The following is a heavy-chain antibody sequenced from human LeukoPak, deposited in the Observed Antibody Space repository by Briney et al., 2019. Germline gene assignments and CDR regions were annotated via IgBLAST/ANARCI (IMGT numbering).Heavy chain of an antibody. J-gene: IGHJ4*02. CDR2: IHSSGST. V-gene: IGHV4-4*07. CDR3: ARDPAGHGRYFDY. Sequence: PSETLSLTCTVSGGSIDNYFCTWIRQSAGKGLECIGRIHSSGSTYYNPSLKSRVSMSVDTSSNKFSLRLNSVTAADTAVYYCARDPAGHGRYFDYWGQGVLVTVSS. CDR1: GGSIDNYF. D-gene: IGHD1-14*01.